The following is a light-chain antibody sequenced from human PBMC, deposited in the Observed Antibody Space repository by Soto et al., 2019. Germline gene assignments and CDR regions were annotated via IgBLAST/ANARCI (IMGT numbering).Light chain of an antibody. V-gene: IGKV4-1*01. J-gene: IGKJ1*01. CDR3: QQYYSSPWT. CDR1: QSVLYRSNNKNY. CDR2: WAS. Sequence: DIVMTQSPDSLAVSLGERATINCKSSQSVLYRSNNKNYLTWYQQKPRQPPKLLIYWASTRESGVPDRFSGSGSGTDFTLTISSLQAEDVAVYYCQQYYSSPWTFGQGTKVEI.